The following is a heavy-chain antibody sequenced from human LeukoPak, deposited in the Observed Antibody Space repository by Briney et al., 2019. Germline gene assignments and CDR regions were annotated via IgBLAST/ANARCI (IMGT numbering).Heavy chain of an antibody. V-gene: IGHV3-72*01. CDR2: TIKKVNSYTT. J-gene: IGHJ4*02. CDR3: ARSYGSGTYPFDY. CDR1: GFTFSDHY. Sequence: GGSLRLSFAASGFTFSDHYMDWVRQAPRKGLEWVGHTIKKVNSYTTEYAASLKGRFTISRGDSKNSLYLQMNSLKTEDTAVYYCARSYGSGTYPFDYWGQGTLVPVCS. D-gene: IGHD3-10*01.